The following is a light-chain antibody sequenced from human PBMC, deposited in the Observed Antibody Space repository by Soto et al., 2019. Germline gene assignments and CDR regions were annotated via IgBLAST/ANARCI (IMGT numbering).Light chain of an antibody. V-gene: IGLV2-14*01. CDR1: SNDVGGYDY. CDR3: SSYATSSPYV. CDR2: EVS. Sequence: QSALTQPASVSGSPGHSITISCTGTSNDVGGYDYVSWYQQHPGKAPKLVIYEVSHRPSGISDRFSGSKSGNTASLTISGLQVEDEAAYYCSSYATSSPYVFGPGTKLTVL. J-gene: IGLJ1*01.